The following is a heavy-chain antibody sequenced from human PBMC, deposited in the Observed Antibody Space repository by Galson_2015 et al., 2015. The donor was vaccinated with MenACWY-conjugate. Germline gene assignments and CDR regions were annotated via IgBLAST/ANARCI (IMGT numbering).Heavy chain of an antibody. J-gene: IGHJ4*02. Sequence: SLRLSCAPSGFSFGDYPLSWVRQAPGKGLEWVGFIRSKAFGETTEYAASVTDRFTLSRDDSTRLAYLQMNCLKTDDTTVYYCTSRLIGVIAAFDYWGQGTLVTVSS. CDR2: IRSKAFGETT. CDR3: TSRLIGVIAAFDY. V-gene: IGHV3-49*04. CDR1: GFSFGDYP. D-gene: IGHD2-21*01.